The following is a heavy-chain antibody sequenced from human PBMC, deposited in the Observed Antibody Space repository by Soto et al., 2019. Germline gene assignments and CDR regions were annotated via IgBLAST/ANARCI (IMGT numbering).Heavy chain of an antibody. J-gene: IGHJ4*02. CDR3: AKDRRAGGNYGFYSDF. CDR1: GFTFSSYG. Sequence: EVQLLESGGGLVQPGGSLRLSCAASGFTFSSYGMTWVRQAPGKGLEWVSFSSGTGVGTYYADSVKGRFTISRDNSKNTLYLQMTSLRADDTAVYYCAKDRRAGGNYGFYSDFWGQGALVIVSS. D-gene: IGHD1-7*01. CDR2: SSGTGVGT. V-gene: IGHV3-23*01.